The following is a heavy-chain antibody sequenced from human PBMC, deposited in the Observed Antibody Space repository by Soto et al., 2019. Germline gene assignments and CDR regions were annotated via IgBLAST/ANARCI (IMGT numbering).Heavy chain of an antibody. CDR3: ARDIRGYSRAFDS. V-gene: IGHV4-61*01. D-gene: IGHD5-18*01. J-gene: IGHJ4*02. CDR2: IYSIGST. CDR1: GDSVSSDNYY. Sequence: TLSLTCPVSGDSVSSDNYYWTLIRQPPGKGLEWIGYIYSIGSTNYNPSLKSRVTISLDTSSNQFSLKLTYVTAADTAVYYCARDIRGYSRAFDSWGQGPLVTVS.